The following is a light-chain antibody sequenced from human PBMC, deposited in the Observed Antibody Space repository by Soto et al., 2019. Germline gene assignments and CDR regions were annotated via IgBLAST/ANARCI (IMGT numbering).Light chain of an antibody. CDR3: QQRRNSYT. V-gene: IGKV3-11*01. CDR1: QSVSSY. Sequence: EIVLTQSPATLSLSPGERATLSCRASQSVSSYLAWYQQKPGQAPRLLIYDASNRSTGIPARFSGSGSGTAYPLTTSRLAPEDFAVYSCQQRRNSYTYGTGTKLEIK. J-gene: IGKJ2*01. CDR2: DAS.